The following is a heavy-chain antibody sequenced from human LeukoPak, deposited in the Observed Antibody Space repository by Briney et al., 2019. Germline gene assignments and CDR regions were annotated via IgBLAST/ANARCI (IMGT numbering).Heavy chain of an antibody. CDR1: GFIFTSYG. CDR2: ISANNGNT. V-gene: IGHV1-18*01. J-gene: IGHJ4*02. Sequence: ASVKVSCKASGFIFTSYGITWVRQAPGQGLEWMGWISANNGNTNYVQKFQGRVTMTTDTSTTTAYMELSSLRSEDTAVYYCARAAFWGSPATDYWGQGTLVTVSS. D-gene: IGHD7-27*01. CDR3: ARAAFWGSPATDY.